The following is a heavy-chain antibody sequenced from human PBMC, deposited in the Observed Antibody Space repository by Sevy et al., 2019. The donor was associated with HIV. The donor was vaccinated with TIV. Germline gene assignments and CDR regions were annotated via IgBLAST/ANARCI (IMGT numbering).Heavy chain of an antibody. CDR1: GYSISSGYY. D-gene: IGHD1-1*01. CDR3: ARPGDAYNYYFDY. V-gene: IGHV4-38-2*01. Sequence: SETLSLTCAVSGYSISSGYYWGWIRQPPGNGLEWIGSIYHSGSTYYNPSLKSRVTISVDTSKNQFSLKLSSVTAADTAIYYCARPGDAYNYYFDYWGQGTLVTVSS. J-gene: IGHJ4*02. CDR2: IYHSGST.